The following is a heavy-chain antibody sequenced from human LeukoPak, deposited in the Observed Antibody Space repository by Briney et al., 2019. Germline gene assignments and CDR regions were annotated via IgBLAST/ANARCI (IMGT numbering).Heavy chain of an antibody. J-gene: IGHJ5*02. V-gene: IGHV3-30-3*01. D-gene: IGHD5-18*01. Sequence: PGGSLRLSCAASGFTFSSYAMHWVRQAPGKGLEWVAVISYDGSNKYYADSVKGRFTISRDNSKNTLYLQMNSLRAEDTAVYYCARSGHSYGYGWFDPWGQGTLVTVSS. CDR2: ISYDGSNK. CDR3: ARSGHSYGYGWFDP. CDR1: GFTFSSYA.